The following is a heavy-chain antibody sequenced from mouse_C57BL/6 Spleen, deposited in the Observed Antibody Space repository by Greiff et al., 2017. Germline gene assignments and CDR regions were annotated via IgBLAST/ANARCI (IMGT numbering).Heavy chain of an antibody. CDR2: IYPRDGST. CDR1: GYTFTSYD. CDR3: ARFYDGYWYYAMDY. Sequence: QVQLQQSGPELVKPGASVKLSCKASGYTFTSYDINWVKQRPGQGLEWIGWIYPRDGSTKYNEKYKGKATLTVDTSSSTAYMELNSLTSEDTAVYFCARFYDGYWYYAMDYWGQGTTVTVYS. V-gene: IGHV1-85*01. J-gene: IGHJ4*01. D-gene: IGHD2-3*01.